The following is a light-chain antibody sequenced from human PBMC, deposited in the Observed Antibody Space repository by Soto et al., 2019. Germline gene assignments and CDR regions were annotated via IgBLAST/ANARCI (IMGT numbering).Light chain of an antibody. CDR1: SYDVGAYNS. Sequence: QSALAQPASVSGSPGQSITISCTGTSYDVGAYNSVSWYQQLPHKAPQVILYKGTQRPSGVSSRFSGSTSGNAASLTISGLQADDEADYFCCSSAPESTYVFGTGTKLTVL. CDR2: KGT. J-gene: IGLJ1*01. V-gene: IGLV2-23*01. CDR3: CSSAPESTYV.